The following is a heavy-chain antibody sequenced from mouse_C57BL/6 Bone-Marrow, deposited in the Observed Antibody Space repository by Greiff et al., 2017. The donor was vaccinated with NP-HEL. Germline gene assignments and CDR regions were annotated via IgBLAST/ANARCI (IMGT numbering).Heavy chain of an antibody. CDR3: ARKNRITTVVDY. D-gene: IGHD1-1*01. Sequence: QVQRVESGPGLVQPSQSLSITCTVSGFSLTSYGVHWVRQSPGKGLEWLGVIWSGGSTDYNAAFISRLSISKDNSKSQVFFKMNSLQEDDTAIYYCARKNRITTVVDYWGQGTTLTVSS. V-gene: IGHV2-2*01. CDR1: GFSLTSYG. J-gene: IGHJ2*01. CDR2: IWSGGST.